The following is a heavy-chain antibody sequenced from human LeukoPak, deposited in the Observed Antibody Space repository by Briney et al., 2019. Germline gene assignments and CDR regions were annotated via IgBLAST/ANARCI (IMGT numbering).Heavy chain of an antibody. CDR1: GGSISSYY. CDR2: IYYSGST. CDR3: ARQPLWSHTPYYFDY. J-gene: IGHJ4*02. V-gene: IGHV4-59*08. D-gene: IGHD3-10*01. Sequence: SETLSLTCTVSGGSISSYYWSWIRQPPGKGLEWIGYIYYSGSTNYNPSLKSRVTISVDTSKNQFSLKLSSVTAADTVVYYCARQPLWSHTPYYFDYWGQGTLVTVSS.